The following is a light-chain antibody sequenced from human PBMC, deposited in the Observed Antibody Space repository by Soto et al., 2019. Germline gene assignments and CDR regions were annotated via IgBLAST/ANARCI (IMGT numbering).Light chain of an antibody. J-gene: IGKJ1*01. CDR3: QHYNSWPRT. V-gene: IGKV3-15*01. Sequence: EMVMTQSPATLSASPGERATLSCRASQSVSSNLAWYQQKPGQAPRLLIYGASTRATGVPARYSGSGSGTEFTLTISSLQSEDFAVYHCQHYNSWPRTFGQGTKVESK. CDR1: QSVSSN. CDR2: GAS.